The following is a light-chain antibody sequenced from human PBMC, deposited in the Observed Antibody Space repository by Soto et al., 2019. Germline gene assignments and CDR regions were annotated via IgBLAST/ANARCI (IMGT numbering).Light chain of an antibody. J-gene: IGLJ1*01. CDR1: SSDVGNYNL. CDR3: CSYAASSTYV. CDR2: DDS. V-gene: IGLV2-23*01. Sequence: SVLTQPASVSGSPGQSITISCPGTSSDVGNYNLVSWYQQHPGKAPKLIIYDDSKWPSGVSNRFSGSKSGNTASLTISELQAEDEADYYCCSYAASSTYVFGTGTKVTVL.